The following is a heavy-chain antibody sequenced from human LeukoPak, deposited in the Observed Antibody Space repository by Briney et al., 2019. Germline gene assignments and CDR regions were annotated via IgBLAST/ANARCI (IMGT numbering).Heavy chain of an antibody. V-gene: IGHV3-30*04. J-gene: IGHJ4*02. Sequence: PGGSLRLSCAASGFTFSSYAMHWVRQAPGKGLEWVALISYDGSNKYYADSVKARFIISRDNSKNTVYLQMNSLRAEDTAVYYCAKLMTTVTNYFDYWGQGTLVTVSS. CDR2: ISYDGSNK. CDR3: AKLMTTVTNYFDY. CDR1: GFTFSSYA. D-gene: IGHD4-11*01.